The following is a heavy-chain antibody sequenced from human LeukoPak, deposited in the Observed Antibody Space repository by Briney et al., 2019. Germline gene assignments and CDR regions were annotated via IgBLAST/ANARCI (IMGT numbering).Heavy chain of an antibody. D-gene: IGHD2-2*01. CDR2: IYPSDSDT. J-gene: IGHJ4*02. V-gene: IGHV5-51*01. CDR1: GYSFTSYW. CDR3: ASGRYCSTTSCPAVDY. Sequence: GESLKISCKGSGYSFTSYWIGWVRQMPGKGLGWMGIIYPSDSDTRYSPSFQGQVTISADKSISTAYLQWSSLKASDTAIYYCASGRYCSTTSCPAVDYWGQGTLVTVSS.